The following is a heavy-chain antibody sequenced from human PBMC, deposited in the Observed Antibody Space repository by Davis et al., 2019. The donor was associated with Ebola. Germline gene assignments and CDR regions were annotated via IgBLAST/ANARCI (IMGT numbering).Heavy chain of an antibody. Sequence: GESLKISCAASGFTFSNYYMSWVRQAPGKGLEWVANIKQDGGEKYYVDSVKGRFTISRDNAKNSLYLQMNSLRAEDTAVYYCAREGYHYYYGMDVWGQGTTVTV. CDR1: GFTFSNYY. CDR3: AREGYHYYYGMDV. CDR2: IKQDGGEK. D-gene: IGHD6-13*01. J-gene: IGHJ6*02. V-gene: IGHV3-7*03.